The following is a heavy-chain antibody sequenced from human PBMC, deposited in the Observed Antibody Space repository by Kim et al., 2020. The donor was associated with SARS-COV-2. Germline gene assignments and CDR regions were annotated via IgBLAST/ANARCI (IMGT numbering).Heavy chain of an antibody. J-gene: IGHJ5*02. V-gene: IGHV3-23*01. CDR1: GFTFSSYA. D-gene: IGHD3-3*01. CDR3: AKDLLGDFWSGRTHSPGGVDP. CDR2: ISGSGGST. Sequence: GGSLRLSCAASGFTFSSYAMSWVRQAPGKGLEWVSAISGSGGSTYYADSVRGRFAISRDNSKNTLYLQMNSLRAEDTAVYYCAKDLLGDFWSGRTHSPGGVDPWGQGTLVTVSS.